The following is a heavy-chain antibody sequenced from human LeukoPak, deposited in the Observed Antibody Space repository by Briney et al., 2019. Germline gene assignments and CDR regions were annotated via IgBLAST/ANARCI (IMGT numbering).Heavy chain of an antibody. CDR1: GGSVSSGSYY. J-gene: IGHJ4*02. CDR2: IYYSGST. Sequence: SETLSLTCTVSGGSVSSGSYYWSWIRQPPGKGLEWIGYIYYSGSTNYNPSLKSRVTISVDTSKNQFSLELSSVTAADTAVYYCATQSDGGLFDYWGQGTLVTVSS. V-gene: IGHV4-61*01. CDR3: ATQSDGGLFDY. D-gene: IGHD3-10*01.